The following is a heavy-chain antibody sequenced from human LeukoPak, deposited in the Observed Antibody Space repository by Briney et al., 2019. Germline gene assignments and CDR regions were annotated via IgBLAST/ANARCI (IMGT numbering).Heavy chain of an antibody. CDR1: AYTFTGYY. Sequence: ASVTVSFKSSAYTFTGYYMHWVRQAPGQGLEWMGWINPNSGGTNYSQKFQGRVTMTRDTSISTAYMELSRLRSDDTAVYYCASTPYYDFWSGSLYYFDYWGQGTLVTVSS. D-gene: IGHD3-3*01. J-gene: IGHJ4*02. CDR3: ASTPYYDFWSGSLYYFDY. V-gene: IGHV1-2*02. CDR2: INPNSGGT.